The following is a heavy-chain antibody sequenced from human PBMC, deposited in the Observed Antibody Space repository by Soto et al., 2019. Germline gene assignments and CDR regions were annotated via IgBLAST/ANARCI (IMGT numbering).Heavy chain of an antibody. D-gene: IGHD4-17*01. Sequence: GGSLRLSCAASGFTFSSYSMNWVRQAPGKGLEWVSYISSSSSTIYYADSVKGRFTISRDNAKNSLYLQMNSLRAEDTAVYYWARAETTVTTGPYYYYYYMDVWAKGTTVTVSS. CDR3: ARAETTVTTGPYYYYYYMDV. J-gene: IGHJ6*03. CDR1: GFTFSSYS. CDR2: ISSSSSTI. V-gene: IGHV3-48*01.